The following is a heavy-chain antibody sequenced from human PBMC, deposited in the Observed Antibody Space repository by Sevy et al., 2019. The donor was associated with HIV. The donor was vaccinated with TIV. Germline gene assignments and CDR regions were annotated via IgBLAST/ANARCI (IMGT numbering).Heavy chain of an antibody. J-gene: IGHJ5*02. CDR1: GGSVSNHY. CDR2: AHYSGRP. D-gene: IGHD2-8*01. CDR3: ATVGTNIDPRFDP. Sequence: SETLSLKCSVSGGSVSNHYWTWIRQSPGKGLEWLGYAHYSGRPEYNPSLKSRLTISLDMSKNQVSLQLDYVTAADTAIYYCATVGTNIDPRFDPWGQGTLVTVSS. V-gene: IGHV4-59*02.